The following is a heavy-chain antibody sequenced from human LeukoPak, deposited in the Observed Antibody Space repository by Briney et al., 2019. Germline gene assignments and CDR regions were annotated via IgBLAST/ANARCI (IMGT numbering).Heavy chain of an antibody. D-gene: IGHD3-3*01. V-gene: IGHV4-59*01. Sequence: SETLSLTCTVSGGSINSYYWSWIREPPGKGLEWVGDIYYSGSPNYYPSPNNRVTITVDTSKNQFVLKLSSVTAADPAVDYCARDRQYDFWSGFGYYMDVWGKGTTVTVSS. J-gene: IGHJ6*03. CDR1: GGSINSYY. CDR2: IYYSGSP. CDR3: ARDRQYDFWSGFGYYMDV.